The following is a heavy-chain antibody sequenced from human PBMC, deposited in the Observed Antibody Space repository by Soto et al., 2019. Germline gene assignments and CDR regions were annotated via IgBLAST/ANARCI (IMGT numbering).Heavy chain of an antibody. CDR1: GGSISSYY. V-gene: IGHV4-59*08. J-gene: IGHJ6*02. CDR3: ARLQGGTGYYYYYYGMDV. D-gene: IGHD3-9*01. Sequence: SETLSLTCTVSGGSISSYYWSWIRQPPGKGLEWIGYIYYSGSTNYNPSLKSRVTISVDTSKNQFSLKLSSVTAAATAVYYCARLQGGTGYYYYYYGMDVWGQGTTVTV. CDR2: IYYSGST.